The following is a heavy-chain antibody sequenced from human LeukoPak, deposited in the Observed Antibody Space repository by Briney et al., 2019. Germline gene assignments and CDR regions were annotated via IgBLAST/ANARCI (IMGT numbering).Heavy chain of an antibody. Sequence: SETLSLTCTVSGGSISSYYWSWIRQPQGKGLEWIGYIYYSGSTNYNPSLKSRVTISVDTSKNQFSLNLSSVTAADTAVYYCARGGDCSGGSCYSRRLLWFDPWGQGTLVTVSS. V-gene: IGHV4-59*01. J-gene: IGHJ5*02. CDR3: ARGGDCSGGSCYSRRLLWFDP. CDR1: GGSISSYY. D-gene: IGHD2-15*01. CDR2: IYYSGST.